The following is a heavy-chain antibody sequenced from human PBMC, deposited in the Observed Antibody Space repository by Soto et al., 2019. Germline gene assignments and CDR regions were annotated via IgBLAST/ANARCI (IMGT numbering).Heavy chain of an antibody. CDR1: GFTFSSYS. CDR2: ISSSSSYI. J-gene: IGHJ5*02. V-gene: IGHV3-21*01. CDR3: ARDTTAAHPNWFDP. D-gene: IGHD2-21*02. Sequence: EVQLVESGGGLVKPGGSLSLSCAASGFTFSSYSMNWVRQAPGKGLEWVSSISSSSSYIYYADSVKGRFTISRDNAKNPLYLQMNRLRAEDTAVYYCARDTTAAHPNWFDPWGQGTLVTVSS.